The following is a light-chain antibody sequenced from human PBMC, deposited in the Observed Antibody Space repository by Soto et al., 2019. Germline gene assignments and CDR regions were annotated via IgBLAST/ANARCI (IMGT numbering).Light chain of an antibody. CDR1: QSVNSIY. J-gene: IGKJ1*01. Sequence: EIVLTQSPGTLSLSPGERATLSCRASQSVNSIYIAWYQQRPGQAPRLLIYGASSRATDIPDRFSGSGSGIDFSLTISRLEPEDFAVYFCQQYGSSWTFGQGTKVEIK. CDR3: QQYGSSWT. CDR2: GAS. V-gene: IGKV3-20*01.